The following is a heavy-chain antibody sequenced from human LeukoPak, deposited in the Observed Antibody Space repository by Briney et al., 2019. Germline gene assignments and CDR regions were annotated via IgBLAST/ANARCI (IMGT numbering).Heavy chain of an antibody. CDR3: ARDYSGYYFDY. D-gene: IGHD6-13*01. V-gene: IGHV4-39*07. CDR2: IYYSGST. J-gene: IGHJ4*02. CDR1: GGSISSSSYY. Sequence: SETLSLTCTVSGGSISSSSYYWGWIRQPPGKGLEGIGSIYYSGSTYYNPSLKSRVTISVDTSKNQFSLKLSSVTAADTAVYYCARDYSGYYFDYWGQGTLVTVSS.